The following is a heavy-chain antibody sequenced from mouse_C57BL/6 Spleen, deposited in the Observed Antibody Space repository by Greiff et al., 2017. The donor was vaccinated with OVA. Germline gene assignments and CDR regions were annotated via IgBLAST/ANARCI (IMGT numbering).Heavy chain of an antibody. D-gene: IGHD2-4*01. CDR3: ARDGDYVYYYAMDY. J-gene: IGHJ4*01. CDR1: GFTFSDYG. CDR2: ISSGSSTI. V-gene: IGHV5-17*01. Sequence: EVKLMESGGGLVKPGGSLKLSCAASGFTFSDYGMHWVRQAPEKGLEWVAYISSGSSTIYYADTVKGRFTISRDNAKNTLFLQMTSLRSEDTAMYYCARDGDYVYYYAMDYWGQGTSVTVSS.